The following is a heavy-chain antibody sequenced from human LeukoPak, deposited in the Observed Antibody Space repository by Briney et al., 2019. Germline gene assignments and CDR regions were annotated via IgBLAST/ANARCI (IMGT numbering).Heavy chain of an antibody. CDR2: INHSGST. CDR1: GGSLSGYY. D-gene: IGHD3-22*01. CDR3: ARPSKYYYDSSGYYAPFDY. Sequence: PSETLSLTCAVYGGSLSGYYWSWIRQPPGKGLEWIGEINHSGSTNYNPSLKSRVTISVDTSKNQFSLKLSSVTAADTAVYYCARPSKYYYDSSGYYAPFDYWGQGTLVTVSS. J-gene: IGHJ4*02. V-gene: IGHV4-34*01.